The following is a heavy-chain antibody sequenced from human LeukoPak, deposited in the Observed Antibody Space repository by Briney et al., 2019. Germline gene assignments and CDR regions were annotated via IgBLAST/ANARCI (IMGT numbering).Heavy chain of an antibody. CDR2: IGWNSNSI. CDR3: SKATSSGHAYGMDV. D-gene: IGHD6-19*01. CDR1: GLTFDDYA. J-gene: IGHJ6*02. V-gene: IGHV3-9*01. Sequence: GRSLRLSCAASGLTFDDYAMHWVRQAPGKGLEWVSGIGWNSNSIGYADSVKGRFTISRDNAKNSLYLQMNSLRAEDTALYYCSKATSSGHAYGMDVWGQGTTVTVSS.